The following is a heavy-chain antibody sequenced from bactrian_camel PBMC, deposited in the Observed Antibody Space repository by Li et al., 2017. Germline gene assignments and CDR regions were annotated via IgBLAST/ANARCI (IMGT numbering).Heavy chain of an antibody. Sequence: VQLVESGGGLVQPGGSLRLSCAASGFTFSTNYMNWVRQAPGKGLEWVSGISSLGTTYYAESVKGRFTISRDNARNTVDLQMNSLSIEDTAMYYCLVGFDYWGQGTQVTVS. CDR1: GFTFSTNY. CDR3: LVGFDY. V-gene: IGHV3S10*01. D-gene: IGHD2*01. CDR2: ISSLGTT. J-gene: IGHJ4*01.